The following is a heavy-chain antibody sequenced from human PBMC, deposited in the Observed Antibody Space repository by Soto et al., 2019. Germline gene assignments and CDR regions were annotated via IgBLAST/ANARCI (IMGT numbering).Heavy chain of an antibody. V-gene: IGHV4-39*02. CDR3: SRRAPEGFDP. Sequence: SETLSLTCTVSGGSIATSSYFWAWIRRPPGKGLEWIGSIDYRGTIYNNPSRKSRVTISVDTSKNHFSLKLDSVTAADTALYYCSRRAPEGFDPWGQGTLVTVSS. CDR2: IDYRGTI. CDR1: GGSIATSSYF. J-gene: IGHJ5*02.